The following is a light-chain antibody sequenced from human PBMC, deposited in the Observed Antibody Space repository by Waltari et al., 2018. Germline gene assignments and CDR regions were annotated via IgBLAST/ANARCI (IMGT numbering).Light chain of an antibody. Sequence: EIVLTQSPGTLSLSPGDRAPLPCRASRSVTGNYLAWYQQKPGQAPRLLIYGASNRAAGIPDRFSGSGSRTDVTLIISRLEPEDFAVYYCQHYDNSPLTFGQGTKVEIK. CDR2: GAS. V-gene: IGKV3-20*01. CDR3: QHYDNSPLT. CDR1: RSVTGNY. J-gene: IGKJ1*01.